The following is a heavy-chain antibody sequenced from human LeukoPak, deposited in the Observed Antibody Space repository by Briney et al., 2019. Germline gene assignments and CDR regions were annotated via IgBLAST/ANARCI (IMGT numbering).Heavy chain of an antibody. CDR1: GFTFDDHA. CDR3: ASQTKYYYGSESYWTAFDI. CDR2: SASDGNT. Sequence: TEGSLRLSCAASGFTFDDHAMHWVRQAPGKGLEWVSLSASDGNTYYADSLKGRFTISRDNRKNSLYLEMNSLRTEDTALYHCASQTKYYYGSESYWTAFDIWGQGTMVTVSS. D-gene: IGHD3-10*01. J-gene: IGHJ3*02. V-gene: IGHV3-43*02.